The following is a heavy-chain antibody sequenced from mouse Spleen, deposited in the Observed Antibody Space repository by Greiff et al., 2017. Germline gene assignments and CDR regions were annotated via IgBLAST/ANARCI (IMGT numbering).Heavy chain of an antibody. Sequence: EVQGVESGGGLVKPGGSLKLSCAASGFTFSSYAMSWVRQTPEKRLEWVATISSGGSYTYYPDSVKGRFTISRDNAKNTLYLQMSSLRSEDTAMYYCARKNWEGAYFDYWGQGTTLTVSS. D-gene: IGHD4-1*01. V-gene: IGHV5-9-3*01. CDR1: GFTFSSYA. J-gene: IGHJ2*01. CDR2: ISSGGSYT. CDR3: ARKNWEGAYFDY.